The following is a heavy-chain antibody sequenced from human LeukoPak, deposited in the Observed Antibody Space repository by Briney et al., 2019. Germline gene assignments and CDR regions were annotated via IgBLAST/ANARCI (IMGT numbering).Heavy chain of an antibody. CDR3: AKDRSWAATTTRLYSFDY. D-gene: IGHD1-26*01. V-gene: IGHV3-23*01. Sequence: GGSLRLSCAASSFTFSSYSMNWVRQAPGKGLEWVSGISGSGGSTYYADSVKGRFTISRDNSKNTLYLQMSSLRAEDTAVYYCAKDRSWAATTTRLYSFDYWGQGTLVTVSS. CDR1: SFTFSSYS. CDR2: ISGSGGST. J-gene: IGHJ4*02.